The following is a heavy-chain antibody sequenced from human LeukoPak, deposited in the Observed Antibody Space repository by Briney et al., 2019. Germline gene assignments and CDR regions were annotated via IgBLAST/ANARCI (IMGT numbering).Heavy chain of an antibody. V-gene: IGHV3-7*01. CDR2: INQAGSEK. CDR1: GFTFSSHW. Sequence: PGGSLRLSCAASGFTFSSHWMSWVRQAPGKGLEWVANINQAGSEKHYVDSVKGRFTISRDTAKSSLYLHMNSLRAEDTAVYYCARDGTAAGLYFDYWGQGTLVTVSS. D-gene: IGHD6-13*01. CDR3: ARDGTAAGLYFDY. J-gene: IGHJ4*02.